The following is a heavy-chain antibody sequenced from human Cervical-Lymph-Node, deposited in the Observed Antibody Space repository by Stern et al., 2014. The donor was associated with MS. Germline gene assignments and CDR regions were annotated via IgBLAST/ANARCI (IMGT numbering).Heavy chain of an antibody. CDR2: MNPNSGNT. J-gene: IGHJ5*02. Sequence: QLVQSGAEVKKPGASVKVSCKASGYTFTSYDINWVRQATGQGLEWMGWMNPNSGNTGYAQKFQGRVTMTRNTSISTAYMELSSLRSEDTAVYYCARAGPYSSGWYLWGSETNNWFDPWGQGTLVTVSS. CDR1: GYTFTSYD. V-gene: IGHV1-8*01. CDR3: ARAGPYSSGWYLWGSETNNWFDP. D-gene: IGHD6-19*01.